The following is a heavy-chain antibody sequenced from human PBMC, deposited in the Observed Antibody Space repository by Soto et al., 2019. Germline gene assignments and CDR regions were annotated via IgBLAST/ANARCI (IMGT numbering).Heavy chain of an antibody. V-gene: IGHV3-23*01. CDR3: AKGNSWSPALVLDI. J-gene: IGHJ3*02. D-gene: IGHD1-7*01. CDR2: ISGSGGST. CDR1: GFTFPTYA. Sequence: HPGGSLRLSCAASGFTFPTYAMSWVRQAPGKGLEWVSVISGSGGSTYYADSVKGRFTISRDNSKNTLYLQMNSLRAEDTAVYYCAKGNSWSPALVLDIWGQGTKVTVSS.